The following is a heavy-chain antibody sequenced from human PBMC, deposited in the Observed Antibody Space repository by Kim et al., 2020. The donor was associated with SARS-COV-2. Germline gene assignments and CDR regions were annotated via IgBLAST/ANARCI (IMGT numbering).Heavy chain of an antibody. CDR1: GFTFGSYV. V-gene: IGHV3-49*04. D-gene: IGHD3-3*01. Sequence: GGSLRLSCTASGFTFGSYVMSWVRQAPGKGLEWVGVISSKAYGGNTEYAASVKGSFTISRDDSKSIPYLKMNSVKTEDTDVYYKTRNDFWSGYWADYSG. CDR3: TRNDFWSGYWADY. J-gene: IGHJ4*01. CDR2: ISSKAYGGNT.